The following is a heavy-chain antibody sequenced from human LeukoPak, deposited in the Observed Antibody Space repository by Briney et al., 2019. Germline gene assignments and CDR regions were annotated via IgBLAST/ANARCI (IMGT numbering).Heavy chain of an antibody. J-gene: IGHJ4*02. V-gene: IGHV3-30*18. D-gene: IGHD6-19*01. CDR2: ISYDGSNK. Sequence: GGSLRLSCGASGFTFSSYGMHWVRQAPGKGLEWVAVISYDGSNKYYADSVKGRFTISRDNSKNTLYLQMNSLRAEDTAVYYCAKDSSGWGYFDYWGQGTLVTVSS. CDR3: AKDSSGWGYFDY. CDR1: GFTFSSYG.